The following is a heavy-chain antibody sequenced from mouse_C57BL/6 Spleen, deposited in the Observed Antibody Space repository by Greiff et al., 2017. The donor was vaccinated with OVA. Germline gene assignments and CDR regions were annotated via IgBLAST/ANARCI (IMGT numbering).Heavy chain of an antibody. CDR1: GFTFSNYW. V-gene: IGHV6-3*01. Sequence: EVQLVESGGGLVQPGGSMKLSCVASGFTFSNYWMNWVRQSPEKGLEWVAQIRLKSDNYATHYAESVKGRFTISRDDSKSSVYLQMNNLRAEDTGIYYSTGPPYYYSSSPLDYWGKGTTLTVSS. J-gene: IGHJ2*01. CDR2: IRLKSDNYAT. CDR3: TGPPYYYSSSPLDY. D-gene: IGHD1-1*01.